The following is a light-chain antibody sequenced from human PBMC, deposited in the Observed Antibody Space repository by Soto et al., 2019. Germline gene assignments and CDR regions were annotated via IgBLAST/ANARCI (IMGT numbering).Light chain of an antibody. V-gene: IGKV3-20*01. J-gene: IGKJ5*01. CDR3: QQYTGPPTT. CDR2: DAY. Sequence: EIVLTQSPGTLSLSPGERATLSCRASQSISNYLAWYQQKPGQAPRLIIFDAYTRATGIPARFSGSGSGTDFTLTITRLEPEDSAVYFCQQYTGPPTTFGQGTRLEIK. CDR1: QSISNY.